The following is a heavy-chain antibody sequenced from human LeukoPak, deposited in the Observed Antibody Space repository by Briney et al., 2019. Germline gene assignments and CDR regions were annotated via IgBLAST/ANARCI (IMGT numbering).Heavy chain of an antibody. D-gene: IGHD5-18*01. CDR1: GGSISSYY. Sequence: SETPSLTCTVSGGSISSYYWSRIRQPPGKGLEWIGYIYYSGSTNYNPSLKSRVTISVDTSKNQFSLKLSSVTAADTAVYYCARVQLWSFDYWGQGTLVTVSS. V-gene: IGHV4-59*01. CDR3: ARVQLWSFDY. CDR2: IYYSGST. J-gene: IGHJ4*02.